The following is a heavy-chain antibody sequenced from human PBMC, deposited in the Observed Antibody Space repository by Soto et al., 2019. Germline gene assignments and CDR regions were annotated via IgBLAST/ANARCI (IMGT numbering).Heavy chain of an antibody. D-gene: IGHD3-3*01. V-gene: IGHV3-21*01. CDR1: GFTFSSYS. CDR2: ISSSSSYI. CDR3: ARPTSPNDFWSSSYAFDI. Sequence: GGSLRLSCAASGFTFSSYSMNWVRQAPGKGLEWVSSISSSSSYICYADSVKGRFTISRDNAKNSLYLQMNSLRAEDTAVYYCARPTSPNDFWSSSYAFDIWGQGTMVTVSS. J-gene: IGHJ3*02.